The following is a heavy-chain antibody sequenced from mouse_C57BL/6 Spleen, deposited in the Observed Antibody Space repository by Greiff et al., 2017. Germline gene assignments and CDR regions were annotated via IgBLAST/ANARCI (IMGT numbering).Heavy chain of an antibody. CDR2: IWSGGNT. Sequence: QVQLQQSGPGLVQPSQSLSITCTVSGFSLTSYGVHWVRQSPGKGLEWLGVIWSGGNTDYNAAFISRLSISKDNSKSQVFFKMNSLQADDTAIYYCARGETWFAYWGQGTLVTVSA. J-gene: IGHJ3*01. V-gene: IGHV2-2*01. CDR3: ARGETWFAY. CDR1: GFSLTSYG.